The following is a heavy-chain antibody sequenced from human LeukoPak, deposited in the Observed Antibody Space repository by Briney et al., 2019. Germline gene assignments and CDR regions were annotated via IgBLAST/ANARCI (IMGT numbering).Heavy chain of an antibody. CDR3: ARQSSPIAAAGPLNYYFDY. J-gene: IGHJ4*02. CDR1: GGSFSGYY. CDR2: INHSGST. D-gene: IGHD6-13*01. V-gene: IGHV4-34*01. Sequence: SETLSLTCAVYGGSFSGYYWSWIRQPPGKGLEWIGEINHSGSTNYNPSLKSRVTISVDTSKNQFSLKLSSVTAADTAVYYCARQSSPIAAAGPLNYYFDYWGQGTLVTVSS.